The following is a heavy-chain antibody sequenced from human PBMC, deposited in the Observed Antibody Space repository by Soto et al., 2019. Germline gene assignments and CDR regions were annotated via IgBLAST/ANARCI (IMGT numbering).Heavy chain of an antibody. J-gene: IGHJ6*02. D-gene: IGHD5-18*01. Sequence: GGSLRLSCAASGFTFSSYGMHWVRQAPGKGLEWVAVISYDGSNKYYADSVKGRFTISRDNSKNTLYLQMNSLRAEDTAVYYCAKDIRDSKTAYYYYGIDVWGQGTTVTVYS. V-gene: IGHV3-30*18. CDR2: ISYDGSNK. CDR1: GFTFSSYG. CDR3: AKDIRDSKTAYYYYGIDV.